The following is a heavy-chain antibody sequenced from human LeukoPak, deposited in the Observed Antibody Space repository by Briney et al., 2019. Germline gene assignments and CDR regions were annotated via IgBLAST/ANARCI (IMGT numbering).Heavy chain of an antibody. D-gene: IGHD5-12*01. J-gene: IGHJ3*02. CDR1: GYTFTAYY. Sequence: ASVKVSCKASGYTFTAYYLHWVRRAPGQGLEWMGWIIPNSGGTNYAQKFQGWVTMTRDTSINTAYVELSRLKSDDTAVYFCARDRGYSGYDGAFDIWGQGTMVTVSS. V-gene: IGHV1-2*04. CDR2: IIPNSGGT. CDR3: ARDRGYSGYDGAFDI.